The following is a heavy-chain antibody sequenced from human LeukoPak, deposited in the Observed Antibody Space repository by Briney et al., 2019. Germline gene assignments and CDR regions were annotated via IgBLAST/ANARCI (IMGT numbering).Heavy chain of an antibody. CDR2: IRSKANSYAT. V-gene: IGHV3-73*01. CDR1: GFTFSGSA. D-gene: IGHD2-21*02. CDR3: TRHCGGDCADLDY. J-gene: IGHJ4*02. Sequence: GGSLRLSCAASGFTFSGSAMHWVRQASGKGLEWVGRIRSKANSYATAYAASVKGRFTISRDDSKDTAYLQMNSLKTEDTAVYYCTRHCGGDCADLDYWGQGTLVTVSS.